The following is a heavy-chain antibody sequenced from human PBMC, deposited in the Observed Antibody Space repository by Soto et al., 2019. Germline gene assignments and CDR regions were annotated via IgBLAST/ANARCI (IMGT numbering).Heavy chain of an antibody. CDR1: GFTCSSYS. J-gene: IGHJ3*02. V-gene: IGHV3-48*02. CDR3: ARDSTVWRSFDI. Sequence: EVQLVESGGGLVQPGGSLRLSCAASGFTCSSYSMNWVRQAPGKGLEWVSYISSSSSTIYYADSVKGRFTISRDNAKNSLNLQMNSRRDEDAAVYYCARDSTVWRSFDIWGQGTMVTVSS. D-gene: IGHD4-17*01. CDR2: ISSSSSTI.